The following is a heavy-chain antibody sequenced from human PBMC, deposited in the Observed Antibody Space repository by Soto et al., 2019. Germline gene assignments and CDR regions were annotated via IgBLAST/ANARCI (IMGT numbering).Heavy chain of an antibody. J-gene: IGHJ4*02. D-gene: IGHD6-19*01. Sequence: GGSLRLSCAASGFTFSNYGMHWVRQAPGKGLEWVAVISYDESNKYYADSVKGRFTISRDNSKNTLYLQMNSLRVEDTAMYYCAKNPGYNSGWYSIDYWGQGTLVTVSS. CDR2: ISYDESNK. CDR3: AKNPGYNSGWYSIDY. V-gene: IGHV3-30*18. CDR1: GFTFSNYG.